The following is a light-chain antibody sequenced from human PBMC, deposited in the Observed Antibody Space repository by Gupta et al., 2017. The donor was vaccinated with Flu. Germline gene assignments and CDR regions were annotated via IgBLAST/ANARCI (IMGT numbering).Light chain of an antibody. CDR3: GTWDSSLNAGV. V-gene: IGLV1-51*02. CDR1: NSNIGDHY. Sequence: QSVLTPPPSVSAAPAPKVTISCPGSNSNIGDHYVTWYQQVPGTAPKYLIYENEKRPSGIPDRFSASKSGTSATLGISGLQTGDEADYYCGTWDSSLNAGVFGGGTKLTVL. J-gene: IGLJ3*02. CDR2: ENE.